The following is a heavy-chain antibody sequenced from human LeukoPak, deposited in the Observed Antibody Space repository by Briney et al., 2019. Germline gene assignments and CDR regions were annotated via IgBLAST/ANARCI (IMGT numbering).Heavy chain of an antibody. D-gene: IGHD6-13*01. J-gene: IGHJ5*02. CDR2: IIPILGIA. CDR1: GGTFSSYA. Sequence: SVKVSCKASGGTFSSYAISWVRRAPGQGLEWMGRIIPILGIANYAQKFQGRVTITADKSTSTAYMELSSLRSEDTAVYYCASGLAAAGNNWFDPWGQGTLVTVSS. V-gene: IGHV1-69*04. CDR3: ASGLAAAGNNWFDP.